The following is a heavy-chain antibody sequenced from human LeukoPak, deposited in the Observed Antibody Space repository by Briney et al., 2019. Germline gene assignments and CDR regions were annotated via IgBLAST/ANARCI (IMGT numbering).Heavy chain of an antibody. J-gene: IGHJ4*02. V-gene: IGHV4-59*01. CDR2: IYYSGST. CDR3: ARESFTSRAIDY. CDR1: GGSISSYY. D-gene: IGHD6-13*01. Sequence: PSETLSLTCTVSGGSISSYYWSWIRQPPGKGLEWIGYIYYSGSTNYNPSLKSRVTISVDTSKNQFSLKLSSVTAADTAVYYCARESFTSRAIDYWGQGTLVTVSS.